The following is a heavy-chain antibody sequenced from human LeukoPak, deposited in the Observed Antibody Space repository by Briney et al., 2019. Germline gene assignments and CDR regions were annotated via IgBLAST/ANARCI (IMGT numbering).Heavy chain of an antibody. J-gene: IGHJ6*03. CDR1: GYSISSGYY. CDR2: IYHSGST. V-gene: IGHV4-38-2*01. D-gene: IGHD3-10*01. Sequence: SETLSLTCAVSGYSISSGYYCGWIRQAPGKGLEWIGSIYHSGSTYYNPSLKSRVTISVDTSKNQFSLKLSSVTAADTAVYYCARPGRGYYYYYMDVWGKGTTVTVSS. CDR3: ARPGRGYYYYYMDV.